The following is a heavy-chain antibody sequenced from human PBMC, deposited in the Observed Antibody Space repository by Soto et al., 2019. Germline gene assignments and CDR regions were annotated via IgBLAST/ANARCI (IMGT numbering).Heavy chain of an antibody. CDR3: ARVGFSSGYVFDY. D-gene: IGHD3-22*01. CDR2: TYHSGST. Sequence: SETLSLTCAVSGYSISSGYYWGWIRQPPGKGLEWIGSTYHSGSTYYNPSLKSRVTISVDTSKNQFSLRLSSVTAADTAVYCCARVGFSSGYVFDYWGQGSLVTVSS. CDR1: GYSISSGYY. J-gene: IGHJ4*02. V-gene: IGHV4-38-2*01.